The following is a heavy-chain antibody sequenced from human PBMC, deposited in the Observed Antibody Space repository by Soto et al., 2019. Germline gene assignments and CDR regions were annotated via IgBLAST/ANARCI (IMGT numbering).Heavy chain of an antibody. Sequence: QVQLQQWGAGLLKPSETLSLTCAVYGGSFSGYYWSLIRQPPWKGLEWIGEINHGGSTYYNPSLKSRVTVSVDASKNQFSLKLRSVTAADTAVYYCARSRVSGGRQCCSDIWGQGTMVTVSS. D-gene: IGHD1-26*01. J-gene: IGHJ3*02. CDR1: GGSFSGYY. CDR3: ARSRVSGGRQCCSDI. V-gene: IGHV4-34*01. CDR2: INHGGST.